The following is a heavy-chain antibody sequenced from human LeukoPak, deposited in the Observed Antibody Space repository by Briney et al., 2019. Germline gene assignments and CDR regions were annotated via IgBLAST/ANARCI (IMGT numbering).Heavy chain of an antibody. Sequence: PGGSLRLSCAASGFTFSSYTMNWVRQAPGKGLEWVSSISSSSSYIYYADSVKGRFTISGDNAKNSLYLQMNSLRAEDTAVYFCARGIDYGDYYYYGMDVWGQGTTVTVSS. D-gene: IGHD4-17*01. J-gene: IGHJ6*02. CDR3: ARGIDYGDYYYYGMDV. V-gene: IGHV3-21*01. CDR1: GFTFSSYT. CDR2: ISSSSSYI.